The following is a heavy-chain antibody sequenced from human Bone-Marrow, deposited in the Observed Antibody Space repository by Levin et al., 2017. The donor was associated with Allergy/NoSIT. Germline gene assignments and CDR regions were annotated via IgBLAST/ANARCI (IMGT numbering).Heavy chain of an antibody. Sequence: AGGSLRLSCTVSGGSISSRNHYWGWIRQPPEKGLEWLGSIYYDGFTYNNPSLKSRVTMSVDMSKNQFSLRLSSVTAADTAIYYCAGLVRGYSGYDHGGGYWGQGTLVTVSS. D-gene: IGHD5-12*01. CDR1: GGSISSRNHY. CDR2: IYYDGFT. V-gene: IGHV4-39*01. CDR3: AGLVRGYSGYDHGGGY. J-gene: IGHJ4*02.